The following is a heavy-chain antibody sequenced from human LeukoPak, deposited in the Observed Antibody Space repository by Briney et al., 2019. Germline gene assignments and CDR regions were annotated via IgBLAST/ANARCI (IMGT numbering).Heavy chain of an antibody. Sequence: SETLSLTCAVYGGSFSGYYWSWIRQPPGKGLEWIGYIYYTGSTYYNPSLKSRVTISTDTSKNQLSLNLSSVTAADTAVYYCASVSYSSGYYATDYFDYWGQGTLVTVSS. CDR2: IYYTGST. V-gene: IGHV4-34*11. CDR3: ASVSYSSGYYATDYFDY. CDR1: GGSFSGYY. D-gene: IGHD3-22*01. J-gene: IGHJ4*02.